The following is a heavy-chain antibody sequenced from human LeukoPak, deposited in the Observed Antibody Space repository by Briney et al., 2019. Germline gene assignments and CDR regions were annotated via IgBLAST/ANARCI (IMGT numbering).Heavy chain of an antibody. J-gene: IGHJ3*02. Sequence: SETPSLTCTVSGYSISSGYYWGWIRQPPGKGLEWIGSIYHSGSTYYNPSLKSRVTISVDTSKNQFSLKLSSVTAADTAVYYCARVIVVVVAATHGMGAFDIWGQGTMVTVSS. D-gene: IGHD2-15*01. CDR2: IYHSGST. CDR1: GYSISSGYY. CDR3: ARVIVVVVAATHGMGAFDI. V-gene: IGHV4-38-2*02.